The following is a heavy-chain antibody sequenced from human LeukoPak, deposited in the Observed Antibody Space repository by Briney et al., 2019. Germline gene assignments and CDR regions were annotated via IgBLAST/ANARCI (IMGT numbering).Heavy chain of an antibody. Sequence: SETLSLTCTVSGGSISSYYWSWIRQPPGKGLEWIGYIYYSGSTNYNPSLKSRVTISVDTSKNQFSLKLSSVTAADTAVYYCARVRVVPAAIWFDPWGQGTLVTVSS. D-gene: IGHD2-2*01. CDR1: GGSISSYY. J-gene: IGHJ5*02. V-gene: IGHV4-59*08. CDR2: IYYSGST. CDR3: ARVRVVPAAIWFDP.